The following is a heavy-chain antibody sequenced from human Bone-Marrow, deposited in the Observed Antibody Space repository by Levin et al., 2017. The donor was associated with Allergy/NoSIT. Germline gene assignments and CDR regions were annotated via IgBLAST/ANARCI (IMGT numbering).Heavy chain of an antibody. CDR2: IIPIFGPP. Sequence: EASVKVSCKASGGTFSSHGIAWVRQAPGQGLEWMGGIIPIFGPPNYAQKFQGRVTISADESTNTAYMELSSLRSDDTAVFYCARLTGDCSGGACLSRYFYYYTDVWGKGTTVTVSS. D-gene: IGHD2-15*01. J-gene: IGHJ6*03. V-gene: IGHV1-69*13. CDR3: ARLTGDCSGGACLSRYFYYYTDV. CDR1: GGTFSSHG.